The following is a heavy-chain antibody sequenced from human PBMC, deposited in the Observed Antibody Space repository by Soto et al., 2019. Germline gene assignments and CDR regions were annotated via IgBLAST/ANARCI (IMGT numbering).Heavy chain of an antibody. CDR3: ARENYYYDSNGYYRP. CDR2: MYHSGST. J-gene: IGHJ5*02. CDR1: GGSNSSGGYS. D-gene: IGHD3-22*01. Sequence: SETLSLTCAVSGGSNSSGGYSWSWIRQPPGKGLEWIGYMYHSGSTFYNPSLKSRVTISIDTSKNQFSLKLSSVTAADTAVYYCARENYYYDSNGYYRPWGQGTLVTVSS. V-gene: IGHV4-30-2*01.